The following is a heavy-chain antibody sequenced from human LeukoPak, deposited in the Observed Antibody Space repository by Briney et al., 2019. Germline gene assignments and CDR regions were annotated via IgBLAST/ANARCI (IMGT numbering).Heavy chain of an antibody. CDR3: ARQIGGLLWFGELAWTYYFDY. V-gene: IGHV3-30*02. D-gene: IGHD3-10*01. CDR1: GFTFDCCG. J-gene: IGHJ4*02. Sequence: PGGSLRLSCAASGFTFDCCGMHWVRQAPGKGLEWVAFIRNVGNDKYYADSVKGRFFISRDNSKNTLSLQMNSLRVEDTAVYYCARQIGGLLWFGELAWTYYFDYWGQGTLVTVSS. CDR2: IRNVGNDK.